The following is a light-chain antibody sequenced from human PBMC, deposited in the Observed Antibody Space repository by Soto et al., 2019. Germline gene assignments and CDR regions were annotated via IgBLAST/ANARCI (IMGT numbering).Light chain of an antibody. CDR1: SSDVGGYNY. CDR3: SAYTRSSTVV. Sequence: QSALTQPASVSGSPGQSITISCTGTSSDVGGYNYVSWYQQQPGKAPKLMIYDVTNRPSGVSNRFSGSQAGNTASLTISGLQAEDEADYYCSAYTRSSTVVFGGGTQLTVL. J-gene: IGLJ3*02. CDR2: DVT. V-gene: IGLV2-14*01.